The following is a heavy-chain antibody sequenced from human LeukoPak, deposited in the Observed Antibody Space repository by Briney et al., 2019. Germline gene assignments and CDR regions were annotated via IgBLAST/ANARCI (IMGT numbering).Heavy chain of an antibody. J-gene: IGHJ4*02. V-gene: IGHV3-30*02. CDR2: IRYDGSNK. CDR3: AKSDYDFWSGYHA. Sequence: GGSLRLSCAASGFTFSSYGMHWVRQAPGKGLEWVAFIRYDGSNKYYADSVKGRFTISRDNSKNTLYLQMNSLRAEDTAVYYCAKSDYDFWSGYHAWGQGTLVTVSS. D-gene: IGHD3-3*01. CDR1: GFTFSSYG.